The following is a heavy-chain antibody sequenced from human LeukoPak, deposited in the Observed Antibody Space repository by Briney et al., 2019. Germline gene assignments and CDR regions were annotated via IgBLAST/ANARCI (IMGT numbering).Heavy chain of an antibody. CDR2: IKQDGSEK. CDR3: ARVYGYYDNSGYYPYFDY. V-gene: IGHV3-7*01. D-gene: IGHD3-22*01. J-gene: IGHJ4*02. CDR1: GITFSSYW. Sequence: PGGPLRLSCAASGITFSSYWMSWVRQAPGKGLEWVANIKQDGSEKYYVDSVKGRFTISRDNAKNSLYVEMNSLRAEDTAVYYCARVYGYYDNSGYYPYFDYWGQGTLATVSS.